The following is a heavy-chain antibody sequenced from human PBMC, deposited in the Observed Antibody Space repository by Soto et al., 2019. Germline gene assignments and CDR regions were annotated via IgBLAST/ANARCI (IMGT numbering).Heavy chain of an antibody. V-gene: IGHV3-23*01. CDR1: GFTFSSYA. Sequence: GGSLRLSCAASGFTFSSYAMSWVRQAPGKGLEWVSAISGSGGSTYYADSVKGRFTISRDNSKNTLYLQMNSLRAEDTAVYYCARKPELDYYYGMDVWCQGTTVTVSS. CDR3: ARKPELDYYYGMDV. CDR2: ISGSGGST. J-gene: IGHJ6*02. D-gene: IGHD1-26*01.